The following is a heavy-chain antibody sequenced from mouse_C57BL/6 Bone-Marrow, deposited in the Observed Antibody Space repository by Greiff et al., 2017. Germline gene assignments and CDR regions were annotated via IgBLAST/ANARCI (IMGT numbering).Heavy chain of an antibody. V-gene: IGHV1-81*01. CDR3: ARGGVENYAMDY. J-gene: IGHJ4*01. D-gene: IGHD1-1*01. CDR1: GYTFTSYG. Sequence: VQLVESGAELARPGASVKLSCKASGYTFTSYGISWVKQRTGQGLEWIGEIYPRSGNTYYNEKFKGKATLTADKSSSTAYMELRSLTSEDSAVYFCARGGVENYAMDYWGQGTSVTVSS. CDR2: IYPRSGNT.